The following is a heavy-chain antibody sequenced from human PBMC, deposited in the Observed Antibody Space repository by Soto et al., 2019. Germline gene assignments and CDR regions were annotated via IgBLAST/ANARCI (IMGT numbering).Heavy chain of an antibody. CDR2: IYYSGST. CDR3: ARVKATIFRGCYIVY. J-gene: IGHJ4*02. D-gene: IGHD3-3*01. V-gene: IGHV4-30-4*01. Sequence: QVQLQESGPGLVKPSQTLSLTCTVSGASISSGDYYWSWIRQPPGKGLEWIGHIYYSGSTYYTPSLKSRLKIAVDTSKSQFSLKLSYVIAADTAVYYCARVKATIFRGCYIVYWGQVTPVTVAS. CDR1: GASISSGDYY.